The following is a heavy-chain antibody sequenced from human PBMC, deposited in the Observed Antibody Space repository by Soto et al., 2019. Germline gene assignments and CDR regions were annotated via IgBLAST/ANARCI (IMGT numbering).Heavy chain of an antibody. CDR1: GDSFSSNIAA. J-gene: IGHJ6*02. D-gene: IGHD2-21*02. Sequence: SHTDSLTCAISGDSFSSNIAAWSWIRQSPSRGFEWLGRTYYKSKWYNDYAVSVRSRITINPDTSKNQFSLQLNSVTPEDTAVYYCARARVQRDCGGDCFSLGGMDVWGQGTTVTVSS. CDR2: TYYKSKWYN. V-gene: IGHV6-1*01. CDR3: ARARVQRDCGGDCFSLGGMDV.